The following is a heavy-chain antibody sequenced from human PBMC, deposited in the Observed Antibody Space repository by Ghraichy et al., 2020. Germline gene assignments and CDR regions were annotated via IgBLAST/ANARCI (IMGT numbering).Heavy chain of an antibody. CDR3: ASFWKNPSSGPHLPGYYFDY. D-gene: IGHD6-19*01. J-gene: IGHJ4*02. CDR2: IYYSGST. CDR1: GGSISSSSYY. Sequence: SETLSLTCTVSGGSISSSSYYWGWIRQPPGKGLEWIGSIYYSGSTYYNPSLKSRVTISVDTSKNQFSLKLSSVTAADTAVYYCASFWKNPSSGPHLPGYYFDYWGQGTLVTVSS. V-gene: IGHV4-39*01.